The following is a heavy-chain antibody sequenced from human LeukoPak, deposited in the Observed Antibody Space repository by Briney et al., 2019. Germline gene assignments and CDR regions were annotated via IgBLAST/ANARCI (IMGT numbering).Heavy chain of an antibody. J-gene: IGHJ5*02. D-gene: IGHD3-16*02. Sequence: SETLSLTCAVYGGSFSGYYWSWIRQPPGKGVEWIGEINHSGSTNYNPSLKSRVTISVDTSKNQFSLKLSSVTAADTAVYYCARPKTYDYVWGSYRSNWFDPWGQGTLVTVSS. CDR2: INHSGST. CDR3: ARPKTYDYVWGSYRSNWFDP. CDR1: GGSFSGYY. V-gene: IGHV4-34*01.